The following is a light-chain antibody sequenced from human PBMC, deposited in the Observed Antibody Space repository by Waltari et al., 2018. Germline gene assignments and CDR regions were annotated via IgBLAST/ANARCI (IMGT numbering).Light chain of an antibody. V-gene: IGLV1-44*01. CDR3: AAWDDSLNGPV. CDR2: SNN. CDR1: SSKHGRNT. Sequence: QSVLTQPPSASGTPGQRGTISCSGSSSKHGRNTGNWYQQLPGTAPKLLIYSNNQRPSGVPDRFSGSKSGTSASLAISGLQSEDEADYYCAAWDDSLNGPVFGGGTKLTVL. J-gene: IGLJ2*01.